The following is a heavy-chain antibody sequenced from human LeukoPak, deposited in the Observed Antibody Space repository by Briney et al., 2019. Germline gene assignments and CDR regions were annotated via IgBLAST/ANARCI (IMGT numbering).Heavy chain of an antibody. CDR3: AKGLHLAAADY. CDR1: EFTFSDYA. Sequence: GESLRLSCTASEFTFSDYAMSWVRQAPGKGLEWVSAISSSGGRTYYGDSVKGRFTISRDNSKKTLYLQMNSLRAGDTAVYYCAKGLHLAAADYWGQGTLVTVSS. J-gene: IGHJ4*02. CDR2: ISSSGGRT. D-gene: IGHD6-13*01. V-gene: IGHV3-23*01.